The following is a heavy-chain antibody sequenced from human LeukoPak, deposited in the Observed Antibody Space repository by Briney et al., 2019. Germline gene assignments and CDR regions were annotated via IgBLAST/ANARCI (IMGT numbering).Heavy chain of an antibody. D-gene: IGHD4-17*01. CDR3: ARASLSTVTTLGSFFDY. J-gene: IGHJ4*02. CDR2: IKQDGSEK. CDR1: GFTFSSYW. V-gene: IGHV3-7*01. Sequence: GGSLRPSCAASGFTFSSYWMSWVRQAPGKGLEWVANIKQDGSEKYYVDSVKGRFTISRDNAKNSLYLQMNSLRAEDTAVYYCARASLSTVTTLGSFFDYWGQGTLVTVSS.